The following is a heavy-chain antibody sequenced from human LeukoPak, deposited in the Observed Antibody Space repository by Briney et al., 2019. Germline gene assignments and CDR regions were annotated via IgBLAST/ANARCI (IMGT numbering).Heavy chain of an antibody. J-gene: IGHJ4*01. V-gene: IGHV1-69*13. Sequence: ASVKVSCKASGGTFSSYAISWVRQAPGHGLEWMGGIIPIFGTANYAQKFQGRVTITADESTSTAYMELSSLRCDDTAVYYCARDDYGGNSGLFDYWGHGTLVTVSS. CDR2: IIPIFGTA. D-gene: IGHD4-23*01. CDR1: GGTFSSYA. CDR3: ARDDYGGNSGLFDY.